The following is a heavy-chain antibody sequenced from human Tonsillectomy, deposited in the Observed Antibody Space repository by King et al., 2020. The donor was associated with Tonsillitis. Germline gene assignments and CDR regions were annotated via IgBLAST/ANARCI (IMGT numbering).Heavy chain of an antibody. CDR1: GFTFSSYA. CDR3: AKGLLELEYFDH. CDR2: ITHSGGNT. Sequence: VQLQESGGGLVQPGGSLRLSCAASGFTFSSYAMSWVRQAPGKGLEWVSGITHSGGNTYYADSVKGRFTISRDNSTNTLYLQMNSLRAEDTAVYYCAKGLLELEYFDHWGQGALVTVSS. V-gene: IGHV3-23*01. D-gene: IGHD1-7*01. J-gene: IGHJ4*02.